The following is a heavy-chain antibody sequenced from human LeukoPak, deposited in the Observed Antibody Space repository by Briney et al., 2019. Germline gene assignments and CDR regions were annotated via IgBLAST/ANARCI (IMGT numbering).Heavy chain of an antibody. D-gene: IGHD4-17*01. CDR2: ISYDGSNK. Sequence: GRSLRLSCAASGFTFSSYAMHWVRQVPGKGLEWVAVISYDGSNKYYADSVKGRFTISRDNSKNTLYLQMNSLRAEDTAVYYCASVFPPHTVTIGYFDYWGQGTLVTVSS. V-gene: IGHV3-30*04. CDR1: GFTFSSYA. CDR3: ASVFPPHTVTIGYFDY. J-gene: IGHJ4*02.